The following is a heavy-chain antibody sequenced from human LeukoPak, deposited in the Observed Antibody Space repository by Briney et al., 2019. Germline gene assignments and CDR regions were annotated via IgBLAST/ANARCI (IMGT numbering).Heavy chain of an antibody. D-gene: IGHD2-21*02. CDR3: AREAYCGGDCYWGFDY. Sequence: GISLRLSCAASGFTFSNSGMHWVRQAPGKGLEWVAVVWYDGSNKYYADSVKGRFTISRDNSKNTLYLQMNSLRAEDTAVYYCAREAYCGGDCYWGFDYWGQGTLVTVSS. V-gene: IGHV3-33*01. CDR2: VWYDGSNK. CDR1: GFTFSNSG. J-gene: IGHJ4*02.